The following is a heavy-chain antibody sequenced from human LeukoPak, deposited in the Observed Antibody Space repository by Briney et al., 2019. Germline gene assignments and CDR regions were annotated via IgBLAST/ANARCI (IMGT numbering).Heavy chain of an antibody. V-gene: IGHV1-2*02. CDR3: VRDAIAAAVTGG. CDR2: INPKSGGT. CDR1: GYTFTDYY. Sequence: ASVKVSCKASGYTFTDYYMHWVRQAPGQGLEWMGWINPKSGGTNYAQNFQGRVTMTRDTSISTAYMELSGLRSDDRAVYYCVRDAIAAAVTGGWVQGTLVTVSS. D-gene: IGHD6-13*01. J-gene: IGHJ4*02.